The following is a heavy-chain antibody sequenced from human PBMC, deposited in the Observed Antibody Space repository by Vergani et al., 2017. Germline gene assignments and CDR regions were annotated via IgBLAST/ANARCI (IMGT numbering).Heavy chain of an antibody. J-gene: IGHJ5*02. CDR2: VIPNFISV. CDR3: ATDRAYGDYQSWFDP. Sequence: QVQLLQSGAEVKKPGSSVRVSCKASGGTFSSYAISWMRQAPGQGLEWMGRVIPNFISVSYEKRCQGRVTIIADESASTSYMELRNLTPDDTAVYYCATDRAYGDYQSWFDPWGQGTLVTVSS. D-gene: IGHD4-17*01. V-gene: IGHV1-69*13. CDR1: GGTFSSYA.